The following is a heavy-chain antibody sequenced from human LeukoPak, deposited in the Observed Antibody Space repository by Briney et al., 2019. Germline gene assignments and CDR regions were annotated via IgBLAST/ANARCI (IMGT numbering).Heavy chain of an antibody. CDR1: GFTFSSYE. V-gene: IGHV3-48*03. J-gene: IGHJ4*02. Sequence: GGSLRLSCAASGFTFSSYEMNWVRQAPGKGLEWVSFISMSGANMYYADSVKGRFTISRDNAKNSLYLQMNSLRADDTAIYYCARERGHDIWTGDYNVRALDYWGQGTLVTVSS. D-gene: IGHD3-9*01. CDR2: ISMSGANM. CDR3: ARERGHDIWTGDYNVRALDY.